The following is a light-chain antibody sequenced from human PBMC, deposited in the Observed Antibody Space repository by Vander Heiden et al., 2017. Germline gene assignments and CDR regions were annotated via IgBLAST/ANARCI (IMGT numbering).Light chain of an antibody. CDR3: MQGTHWPYT. CDR1: QNLEYSGVNTY. V-gene: IGKV2-30*01. CDR2: QVS. J-gene: IGKJ2*01. Sequence: DVVMTHSPLSLPVTLGQPASISCRSSQNLEYSGVNTYLNWIQLRPGQSARRLIYQVSRRASGVPDRFSGSGSGTDFTLRISRVEAEDVGLYYCMQGTHWPYTFGQGTKLEIK.